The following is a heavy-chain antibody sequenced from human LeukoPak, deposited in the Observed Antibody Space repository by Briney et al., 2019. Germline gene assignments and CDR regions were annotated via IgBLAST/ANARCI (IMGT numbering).Heavy chain of an antibody. Sequence: ASVKVSCKASGYTFTGYYMHWLRQAPGQGLEWMGWINPSNGGTNYAQRFQGRVTMTRDTSINTAYMEVGRLRFDDTAVYYCASGPSLGTTHPYFDYWGQGTLVTVSS. D-gene: IGHD2-15*01. CDR2: INPSNGGT. V-gene: IGHV1-2*02. CDR1: GYTFTGYY. CDR3: ASGPSLGTTHPYFDY. J-gene: IGHJ4*02.